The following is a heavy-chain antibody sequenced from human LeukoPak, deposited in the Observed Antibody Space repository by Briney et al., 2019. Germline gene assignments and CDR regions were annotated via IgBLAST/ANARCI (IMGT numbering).Heavy chain of an antibody. D-gene: IGHD2-2*01. CDR3: ARYVVVPAANQGGNWFDP. V-gene: IGHV1-69*02. J-gene: IGHJ5*02. CDR1: GGTFSSYI. CDR2: IIPILGIA. Sequence: SVKVSCKASGGTFSSYIISWVRQAPGQGLEWMGRIIPILGIANYAQKFQGRVTITADKSTSTAYMELSSLRSEDTAVYYCARYVVVPAANQGGNWFDPWGQGTLVTVSS.